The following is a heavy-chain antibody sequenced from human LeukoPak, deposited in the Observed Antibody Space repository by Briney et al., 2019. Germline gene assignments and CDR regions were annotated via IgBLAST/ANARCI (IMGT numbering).Heavy chain of an antibody. J-gene: IGHJ4*02. CDR2: IYDSGST. CDR3: ARVNYDSRDFDY. D-gene: IGHD3-22*01. CDR1: GGSISSGDYY. Sequence: SETLSLTCTVSGGSISSGDYYWSWIRQPPGKGLEWIEYIYDSGSTYDNPSLKSRVTISVDTSKNQFSLKLSSVTAADTAVYYCARVNYDSRDFDYWGQGTLVTVSS. V-gene: IGHV4-30-4*01.